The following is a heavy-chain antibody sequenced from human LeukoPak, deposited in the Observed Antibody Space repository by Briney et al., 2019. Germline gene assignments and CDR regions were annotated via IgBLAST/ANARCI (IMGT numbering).Heavy chain of an antibody. D-gene: IGHD3-22*01. CDR1: GDSLSSSTCN. J-gene: IGHJ4*02. CDR2: ISQSGNS. V-gene: IGHV4-30-2*01. Sequence: MPSQTLSLTCKVSGDSLSSSTCNWSWIRQPPGKGLEWIGYISQSGNSYFTPSLKSRATISVDRSKNQFSLTLTSVTAADTAVYYCARDQVDYDTPDHFDYWGKGTLVTVSS. CDR3: ARDQVDYDTPDHFDY.